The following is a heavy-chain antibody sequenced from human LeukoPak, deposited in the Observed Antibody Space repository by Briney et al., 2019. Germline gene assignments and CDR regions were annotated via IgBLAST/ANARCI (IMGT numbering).Heavy chain of an antibody. CDR2: ISTDGSST. D-gene: IGHD3-3*01. V-gene: IGHV3-74*01. Sequence: GGSLRLSCTASGFTFSSFWMHWVRQAPGKGLVWVSRISTDGSSTSYADSVKGRFTISRDDAKNTLYLQMNSLRAEDTAMYYCARAGSDYDLWTGYYYSIAVWGKGTTVTVSS. CDR1: GFTFSSFW. CDR3: ARAGSDYDLWTGYYYSIAV. J-gene: IGHJ6*04.